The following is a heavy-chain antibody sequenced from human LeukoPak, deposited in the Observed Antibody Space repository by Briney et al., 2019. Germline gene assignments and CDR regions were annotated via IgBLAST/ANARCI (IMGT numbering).Heavy chain of an antibody. Sequence: GGSLIFSCAASGFSFSSNVLSWVRRAPGKGLEWVSGISGSGGSTYYADSVKGRFTISRDNSKNTLYLQMNSLRAEDTAVYYCAKAVREYYYGSGSSDYFDYWGQGTLVTVSS. D-gene: IGHD3-10*01. CDR1: GFSFSSNV. CDR3: AKAVREYYYGSGSSDYFDY. CDR2: ISGSGGST. J-gene: IGHJ4*02. V-gene: IGHV3-23*01.